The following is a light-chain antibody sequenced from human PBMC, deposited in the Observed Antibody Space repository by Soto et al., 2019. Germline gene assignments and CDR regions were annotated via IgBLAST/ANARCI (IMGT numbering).Light chain of an antibody. CDR2: GNS. CDR1: SSNIGAGYD. Sequence: QSVPTQPPSVSGAPGQRVTISCTGSSSNIGAGYDVHWYQQLPGTAPKLLIYGNSNRPSGVPDRFSGSKSGTSASLAITGLQAEDEADYYCQSYDSSLSGLVFGTGTKVHRP. V-gene: IGLV1-40*01. J-gene: IGLJ1*01. CDR3: QSYDSSLSGLV.